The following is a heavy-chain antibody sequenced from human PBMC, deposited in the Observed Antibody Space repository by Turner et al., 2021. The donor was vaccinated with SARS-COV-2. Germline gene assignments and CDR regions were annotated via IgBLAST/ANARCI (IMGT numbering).Heavy chain of an antibody. CDR2: ISSRISYI. CDR3: AREYYDFWSGYLGYGMDV. CDR1: GFTFSSHS. Sequence: EVQLVESGGGLVKPGGSLRLSCAASGFTFSSHSMNWVRQAPGKGLEWVSSISSRISYIYYADSVKGRFTISRDNAKNSLYLQMNSLRAEDTAVYYCAREYYDFWSGYLGYGMDVWGQGTTVTVSS. D-gene: IGHD3-3*01. J-gene: IGHJ6*02. V-gene: IGHV3-21*01.